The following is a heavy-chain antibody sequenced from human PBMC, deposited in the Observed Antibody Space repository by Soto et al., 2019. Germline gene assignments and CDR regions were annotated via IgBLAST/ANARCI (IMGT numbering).Heavy chain of an antibody. CDR3: WFDP. CDR2: IIPIFGTP. CDR1: GVTFSRQD. J-gene: IGHJ5*02. Sequence: ASVKVSCKASGVTFSRQDMRWVRQAPGQGLEWMGGIIPIFGTPQYAEKFQDRVTITADESTSTAYMELSSLTSEDTAVYYLWFDPWGQGTLVTVSS. V-gene: IGHV1-69*13.